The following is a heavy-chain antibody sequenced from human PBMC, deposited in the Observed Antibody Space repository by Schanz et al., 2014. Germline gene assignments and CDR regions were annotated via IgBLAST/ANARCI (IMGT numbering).Heavy chain of an antibody. J-gene: IGHJ4*02. D-gene: IGHD1-1*01. CDR3: ARGTDWNLHY. CDR2: IGYLGDT. V-gene: IGHV3-13*01. Sequence: VQLVESEGGVVQPGRSLRLSCAASGFTLSNSDMHWVRQGTGKGLEWVSTIGYLGDTYYPDSVKGRFTVSRDSGQNSLYLQMNSLRAGDTAVYYCARGTDWNLHYWGQGALVTVSS. CDR1: GFTLSNSD.